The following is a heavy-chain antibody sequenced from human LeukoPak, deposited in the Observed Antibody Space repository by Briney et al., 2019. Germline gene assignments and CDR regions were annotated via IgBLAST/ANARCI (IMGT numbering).Heavy chain of an antibody. CDR1: GYTFTSYY. J-gene: IGHJ3*02. D-gene: IGHD5-24*01. CDR3: ARARRKEMATLYAFDI. V-gene: IGHV1-46*01. CDR2: INPSGGSA. Sequence: ASVKVSCKASGYTFTSYYMHWVRQAPGQGLEWMGIINPSGGSASYGQNYQGRVTMTRATSTSTVYMELSSLRSEDTAVYYCARARRKEMATLYAFDIWGQGTMVTVSS.